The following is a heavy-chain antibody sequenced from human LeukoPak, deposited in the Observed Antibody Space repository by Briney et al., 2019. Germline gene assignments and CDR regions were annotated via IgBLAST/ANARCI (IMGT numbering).Heavy chain of an antibody. V-gene: IGHV3-48*03. Sequence: GGSLRLSCAASGFTFSSYEMNWVRQAPGKGLEWILHISTSGSTMYYADSVKGRFTISRDNAKNSLYLQMSSLRAGDTAVYYCARGGTGATKRYYFYAMDVWGQGTTVTVSS. J-gene: IGHJ6*02. CDR1: GFTFSSYE. CDR2: ISTSGSTM. CDR3: ARGGTGATKRYYFYAMDV. D-gene: IGHD1-26*01.